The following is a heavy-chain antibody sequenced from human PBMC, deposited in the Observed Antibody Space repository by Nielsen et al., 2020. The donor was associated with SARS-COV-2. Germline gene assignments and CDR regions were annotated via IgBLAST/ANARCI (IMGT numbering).Heavy chain of an antibody. CDR1: GFTFSYSG. J-gene: IGHJ4*02. V-gene: IGHV3-30*18. CDR3: AKDVNYDSSGYYDPYFDY. CDR2: ISSDGSNK. D-gene: IGHD3-22*01. Sequence: GESLKISCAASGFTFSYSGMHWVRQAPGKGLEWVAFISSDGSNKFYADSVNGRSTISRDNSKNTVSLQMNSLRAEDTAVYYCAKDVNYDSSGYYDPYFDYWGQGTLVTVSS.